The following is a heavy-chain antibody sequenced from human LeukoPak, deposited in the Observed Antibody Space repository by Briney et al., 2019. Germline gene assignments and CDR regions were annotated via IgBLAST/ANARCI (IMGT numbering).Heavy chain of an antibody. V-gene: IGHV3-23*01. CDR3: AKGRATVADTEGDY. CDR2: ITDSGDIT. D-gene: IGHD6-19*01. CDR1: GGSISSSSYY. Sequence: ETLSLACTVSGGSISSSSYYWGWIRQPPGKGLEWVSGITDSGDITCYADSVKGRFTISRDNSRNTLYLQMNSLRAEDTAVYYCAKGRATVADTEGDYWGQGTLVTVSS. J-gene: IGHJ4*02.